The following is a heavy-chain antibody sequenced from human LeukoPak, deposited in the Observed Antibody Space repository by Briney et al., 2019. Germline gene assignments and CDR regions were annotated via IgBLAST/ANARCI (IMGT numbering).Heavy chain of an antibody. CDR3: ARDRXRYLDY. Sequence: ASVKVSCKASGYTVTSYYMHWVRQAPGQGLEWMGRINPNSGGTNYAQKFQGRVTMTRDTSISTAYMELSRLRSDDTAVYYCARDRXRYLDYWGQGTLVTXSS. J-gene: IGHJ4*02. CDR1: GYTVTSYY. CDR2: INPNSGGT. V-gene: IGHV1-2*06.